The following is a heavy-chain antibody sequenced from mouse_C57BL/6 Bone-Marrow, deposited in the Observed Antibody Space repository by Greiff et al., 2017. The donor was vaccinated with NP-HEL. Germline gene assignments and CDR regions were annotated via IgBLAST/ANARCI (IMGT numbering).Heavy chain of an antibody. CDR3: ARRIYYCVYYNFDY. V-gene: IGHV1-9*01. D-gene: IGHD2-1*01. Sequence: VKVVESGAELMKPGASVKLSCKATGYTFTGYWIEWVKQRPGHGLEWIGEILPGSGSTNYNEKFKGKATFTADTSSNTAYMQLSSLTTEDSTIYYCARRIYYCVYYNFDYWGQGTTLTVSS. CDR2: ILPGSGST. CDR1: GYTFTGYW. J-gene: IGHJ2*01.